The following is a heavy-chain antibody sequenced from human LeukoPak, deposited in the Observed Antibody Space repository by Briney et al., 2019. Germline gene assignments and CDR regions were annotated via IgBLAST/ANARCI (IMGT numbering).Heavy chain of an antibody. CDR1: GFTFSNAW. J-gene: IGHJ4*02. CDR3: TTDQGVHYDFDY. CDR2: IKSKTDGGTT. V-gene: IGHV3-15*01. Sequence: GGSLRLSCAASGFTFSNAWMSWVRQAPEKGLEWVGRIKSKTDGGTTDYAAPVKGRFTISRDDSKNTLYLQMNSLKTEDTAVYYCTTDQGVHYDFDYWGQGTLVTVSS. D-gene: IGHD3-3*01.